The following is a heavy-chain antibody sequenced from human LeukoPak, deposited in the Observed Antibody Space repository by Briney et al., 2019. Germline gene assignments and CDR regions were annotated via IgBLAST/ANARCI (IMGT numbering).Heavy chain of an antibody. D-gene: IGHD6-13*01. Sequence: PGGSLRLSCAVPGFTFSVYWINWVRQAPGKGLGWVASIRQGGNEKYYVDSVKGRFTISRDNTKDSLYLQIDSLRAEDTAMYFCARDGTAPGLYFDLWGQGTLVTVSS. CDR1: GFTFSVYW. CDR3: ARDGTAPGLYFDL. J-gene: IGHJ4*01. CDR2: IRQGGNEK. V-gene: IGHV3-7*01.